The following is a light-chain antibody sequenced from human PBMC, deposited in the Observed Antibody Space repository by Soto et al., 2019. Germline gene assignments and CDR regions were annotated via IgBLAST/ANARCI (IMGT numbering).Light chain of an antibody. CDR3: QQYNNWPPWT. CDR1: QSVGSN. V-gene: IGKV3-15*01. Sequence: EIVMSQSPATLSVSPGERATLSCRASQSVGSNLAWFQQKPGQAPRLLIYGASTRASGIPARFSGSGSGTGFTLTISSLQSEDYAVYYCQQYNNWPPWTFGQGTRVEIK. J-gene: IGKJ1*01. CDR2: GAS.